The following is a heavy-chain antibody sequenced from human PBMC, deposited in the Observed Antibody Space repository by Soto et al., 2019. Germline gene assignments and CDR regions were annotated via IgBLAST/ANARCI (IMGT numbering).Heavy chain of an antibody. CDR3: ARGPSYYDILTGPPNPRLDY. V-gene: IGHV4-34*01. CDR2: INHSGST. Sequence: PSETLSLTCAVYGGSFSGYYWSWIRQPPGKGLEWSGEINHSGSTNYNPSLKSRVTISVDTSKNQFTLKLSSVTAADTAVYYCARGPSYYDILTGPPNPRLDYWGQGTLVTVSS. CDR1: GGSFSGYY. D-gene: IGHD3-9*01. J-gene: IGHJ4*02.